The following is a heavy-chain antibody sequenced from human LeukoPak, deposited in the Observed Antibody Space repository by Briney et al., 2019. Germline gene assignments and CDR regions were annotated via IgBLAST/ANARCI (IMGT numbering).Heavy chain of an antibody. D-gene: IGHD1-26*01. CDR1: GFTFSSYA. CDR3: AKVVGATLFAFDI. V-gene: IGHV3-23*01. CDR2: ISGSGGST. J-gene: IGHJ3*02. Sequence: PGGSLRLSCAASGFTFSSYAMSWVRQAPGKGLEWVSAISGSGGSTCYADSVKGRFTISRDNSKNTLYLQMNSLRAEDTAVYYCAKVVGATLFAFDIWGQGTMVTVSS.